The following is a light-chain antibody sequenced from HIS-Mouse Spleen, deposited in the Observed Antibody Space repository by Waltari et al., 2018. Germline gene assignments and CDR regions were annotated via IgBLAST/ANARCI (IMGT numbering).Light chain of an antibody. J-gene: IGLJ2*01. CDR1: SSDGGGYNY. V-gene: IGLV2-14*03. Sequence: QSALTQPASVSGSPGQSITISCTGTSSDGGGYNYVSWYQQHPGKAPKLMIYDVRNRPSGVSNRFSGSKSGNTASLTISGLQAEDEADYYCSSYTSSSTLVVFGGGTKLTVL. CDR3: SSYTSSSTLVV. CDR2: DVR.